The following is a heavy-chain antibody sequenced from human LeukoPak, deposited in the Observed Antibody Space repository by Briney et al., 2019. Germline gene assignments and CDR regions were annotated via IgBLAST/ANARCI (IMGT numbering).Heavy chain of an antibody. V-gene: IGHV1-46*01. Sequence: GASVKVSCKASGYTFTSYYMHWVRQDPGQGLEWMGIINPSGGSTSYAQKFQGRVTMTRDTSTSTVYMELSSLRSEDTAVYYCARGRGVSDSWFSSYYYYYYYMDVWGKGTTVTVSS. J-gene: IGHJ6*03. CDR1: GYTFTSYY. CDR2: INPSGGST. CDR3: ARGRGVSDSWFSSYYYYYYYMDV. D-gene: IGHD6-13*01.